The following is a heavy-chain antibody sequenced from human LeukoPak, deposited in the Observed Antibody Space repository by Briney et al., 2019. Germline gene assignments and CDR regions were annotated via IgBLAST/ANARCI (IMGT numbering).Heavy chain of an antibody. CDR1: GYSISSGYY. V-gene: IGHV4-38-2*02. J-gene: IGHJ6*03. CDR2: TSHSGST. CDR3: ARVKGYYYYMDV. Sequence: PSETLSLTCTVSGYSISSGYYWAWIRQAPGKGLEWIGCTSHSGSTYYNPSLKSRVTISVDTSKNQFSLKLSSVTAADTAVYYCARVKGYYYYMDVWGKGTTVTISS.